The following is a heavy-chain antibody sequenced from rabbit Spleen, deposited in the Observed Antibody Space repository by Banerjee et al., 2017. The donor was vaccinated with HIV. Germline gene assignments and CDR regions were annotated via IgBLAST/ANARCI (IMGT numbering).Heavy chain of an antibody. J-gene: IGHJ3*01. D-gene: IGHD8-1*01. CDR2: IDPVFGIT. Sequence: QLEESAGGLVQPGGSLKLSFKASGFSLSSYYMNWVRQAPGKGLEWIGYIDPVFGITYYANWVNGRFSISRENAQNTVFLQMTSLTAADTATYFCARDGAGGSYFALWGQGTLVTVS. V-gene: IGHV1S7*01. CDR1: GFSLSSYY. CDR3: ARDGAGGSYFAL.